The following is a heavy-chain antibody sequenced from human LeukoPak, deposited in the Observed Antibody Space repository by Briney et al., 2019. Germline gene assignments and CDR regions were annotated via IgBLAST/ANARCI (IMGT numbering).Heavy chain of an antibody. D-gene: IGHD2-2*01. CDR3: ARATSAARYYYYYMDV. V-gene: IGHV4-30-4*08. CDR2: IYYSGST. J-gene: IGHJ6*03. CDR1: GGFISSGDYY. Sequence: SQTLSLTCTVSGGFISSGDYYCSWIRRPPGKGPVWIGYIYYSGSTYYNPSLKSRVTISVDTSKNQFSLKLSSVTAADTAVHYCARATSAARYYYYYMDVWGKGTTVTVSS.